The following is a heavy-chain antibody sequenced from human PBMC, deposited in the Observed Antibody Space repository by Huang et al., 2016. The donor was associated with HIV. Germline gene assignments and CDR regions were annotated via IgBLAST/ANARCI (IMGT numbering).Heavy chain of an antibody. V-gene: IGHV3-7*01. J-gene: IGHJ4*02. CDR2: INLDGSER. Sequence: EVHLVESGGGLVRPGRSLRLSCAASGFTFRSYWRNWVRQGPGRGLGWVANINLDGSERVYVYSVRGRFTISRDNANNSVSLQLNSLKAEDTGVYYCARGFQAKPGDYWGQGTLVTVSS. CDR3: ARGFQAKPGDY. CDR1: GFTFRSYW.